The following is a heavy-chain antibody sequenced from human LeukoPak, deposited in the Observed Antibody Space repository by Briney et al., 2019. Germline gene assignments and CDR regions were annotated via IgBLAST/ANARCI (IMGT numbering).Heavy chain of an antibody. CDR1: GGSISSGGYY. Sequence: ASQTLSLTCTVSGGSISSGGYYWRWIRQHPGKGLEWIGYIYYSGSTYYNPSLKSQITISVDTSKNQFSLKLSSVTAADTAVYYCARYTVTTQKDAFDIWGQGTMVTVSS. J-gene: IGHJ3*02. V-gene: IGHV4-31*01. CDR3: ARYTVTTQKDAFDI. D-gene: IGHD4-17*01. CDR2: IYYSGST.